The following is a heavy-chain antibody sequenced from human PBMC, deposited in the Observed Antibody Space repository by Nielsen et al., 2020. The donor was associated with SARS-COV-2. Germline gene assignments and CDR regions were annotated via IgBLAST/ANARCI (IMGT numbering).Heavy chain of an antibody. CDR2: ISYDGSNK. J-gene: IGHJ4*02. CDR1: GFTFSSYA. D-gene: IGHD5-12*01. Sequence: GESLKISCAASGFTFSSYAMHWVRQAPGKGLEWVAVISYDGSNKYYADSVKGRFTISRDNSKNTLYLQMNSLRAEDTAVYYCARRGHSGYRPYYFDYWGQGTLVTVSS. V-gene: IGHV3-30*04. CDR3: ARRGHSGYRPYYFDY.